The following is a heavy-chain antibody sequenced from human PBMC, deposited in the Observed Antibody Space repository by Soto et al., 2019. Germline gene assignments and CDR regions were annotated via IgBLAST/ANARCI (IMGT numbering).Heavy chain of an antibody. CDR3: ARALYYYDSSGYYPFDY. D-gene: IGHD3-22*01. CDR1: GGTFSSYA. J-gene: IGHJ4*02. V-gene: IGHV1-69*06. Sequence: SVKVSCKASGGTFSSYAISWVRQAPGQGLEWMGGIIPIFGTANYAQKFQGRVTITADKSTSTAYMELSSLRSEDTAVYYCARALYYYDSSGYYPFDYWGQRTLVTVSS. CDR2: IIPIFGTA.